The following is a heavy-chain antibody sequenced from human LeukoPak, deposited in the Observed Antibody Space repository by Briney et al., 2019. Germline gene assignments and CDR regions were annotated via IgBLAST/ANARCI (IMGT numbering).Heavy chain of an antibody. CDR1: GYTFTSYG. V-gene: IGHV1-2*02. CDR2: INPNSGGT. CDR3: ARDDLGFYSSGWYYPGYFDY. J-gene: IGHJ4*02. Sequence: ASVTVSCKASGYTFTSYGISWVRQAPGQGLEWMGWINPNSGGTNYAQKFQGRVTMTRDTSISTAYMELSRLRSDDTAVYYCARDDLGFYSSGWYYPGYFDYWGQGTLVTVSS. D-gene: IGHD6-19*01.